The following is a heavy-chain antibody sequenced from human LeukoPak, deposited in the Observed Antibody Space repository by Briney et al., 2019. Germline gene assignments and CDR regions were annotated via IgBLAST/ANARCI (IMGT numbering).Heavy chain of an antibody. J-gene: IGHJ4*02. V-gene: IGHV1-18*01. CDR2: ISAYNGNT. CDR3: ARDCSGGSCYGSRPPDY. Sequence: ASVKVSCKASGYTFTGYGISWVRQAPGQGLEWMGWISAYNGNTNYAQKLQGRVTMTTDTSTSTAYMELRSLRSDDTAVYLCARDCSGGSCYGSRPPDYWGQGTLVTVSS. D-gene: IGHD2-15*01. CDR1: GYTFTGYG.